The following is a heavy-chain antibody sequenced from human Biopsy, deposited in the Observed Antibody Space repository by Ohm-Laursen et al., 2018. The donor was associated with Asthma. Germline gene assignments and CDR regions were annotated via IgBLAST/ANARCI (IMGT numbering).Heavy chain of an antibody. J-gene: IGHJ4*02. Sequence: GSLRLSCAASGFTFSEYYMSWIRQAPGKGLEWISYINGKSNSIEYADSVKGRFTISRDNAKNSLYLQMNSLRAEDTAVYYCARDSYISGLYDDFESWGQGTLVTVSS. V-gene: IGHV3-11*01. CDR3: ARDSYISGLYDDFES. D-gene: IGHD6-19*01. CDR1: GFTFSEYY. CDR2: INGKSNSI.